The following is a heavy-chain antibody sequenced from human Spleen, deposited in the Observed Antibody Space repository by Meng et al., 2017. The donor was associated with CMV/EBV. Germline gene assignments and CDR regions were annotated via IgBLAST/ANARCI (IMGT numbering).Heavy chain of an antibody. J-gene: IGHJ4*02. D-gene: IGHD2-2*01. CDR3: AKSRGSSTSFGAY. CDR2: ISGGSSAI. V-gene: IGHV3-48*04. CDR1: GFTFSTYS. Sequence: GESLKISCAASGFTFSTYSMNWVRQAPGRGLEWVSYISGGSSAIYYADSVKGRFTISRDNAKNSLYLQMNSLRADDTAVYYCAKSRGSSTSFGAYWGQGTLVTVSS.